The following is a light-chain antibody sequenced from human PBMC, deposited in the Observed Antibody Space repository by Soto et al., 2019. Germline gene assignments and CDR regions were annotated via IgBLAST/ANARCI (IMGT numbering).Light chain of an antibody. J-gene: IGKJ4*01. CDR3: QQSYSFPRT. V-gene: IGKV1-39*01. Sequence: DIQMTQSPSSLSASVGDRVTITCRASQTISNFLNWYQMKPGKAPKLLLYAASTLQSGVPSRFSGSGSGTDFTLSSSSIHPEDFPTYDCQQSYSFPRTIGGGTRMEI. CDR1: QTISNF. CDR2: AAS.